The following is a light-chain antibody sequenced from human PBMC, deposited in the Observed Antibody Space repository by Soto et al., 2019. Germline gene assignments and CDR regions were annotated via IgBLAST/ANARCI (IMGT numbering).Light chain of an antibody. V-gene: IGKV1-12*01. CDR1: PGISSW. CDR3: PQANSFPPGLT. CDR2: AAS. Sequence: DIQMTHSPSSVSASVGDRVTITCRASPGISSWLSWYQQKPGKAPKLLIYAASSLQSGVPSRFTGSGSGTDFTLTLSSLQPEYFATYYCPQANSFPPGLTFGGGTKVEMK. J-gene: IGKJ4*01.